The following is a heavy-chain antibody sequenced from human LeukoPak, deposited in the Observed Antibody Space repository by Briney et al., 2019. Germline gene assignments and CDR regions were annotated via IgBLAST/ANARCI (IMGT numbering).Heavy chain of an antibody. V-gene: IGHV3-23*01. CDR3: AKDIGGWELLGPDY. CDR1: GFPFSNYA. J-gene: IGHJ4*02. Sequence: GGSLRLSCAASGFPFSNYAMNWVRQAPGKGLEWVSGISGSGGSTYYADSVKGWFTISRDNSKNTLYLQMNSLRAEDTAIYYCAKDIGGWELLGPDYWGQGTLVTVSS. CDR2: ISGSGGST. D-gene: IGHD1-26*01.